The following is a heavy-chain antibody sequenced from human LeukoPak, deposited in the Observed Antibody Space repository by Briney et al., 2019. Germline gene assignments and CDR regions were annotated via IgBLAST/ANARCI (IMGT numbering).Heavy chain of an antibody. D-gene: IGHD1-1*01. J-gene: IGHJ5*02. V-gene: IGHV3-30*04. Sequence: GGSLRLSCAASGFTFSSYAMHWVRQAPGKGLEWVAVISYDGSNKYYADSVKGRFTISRDNSKNTLYLQMNSLRAEDTAVYYCARGSHPHNPLLCNWFDPWGQGTLVTVSS. CDR3: ARGSHPHNPLLCNWFDP. CDR1: GFTFSSYA. CDR2: ISYDGSNK.